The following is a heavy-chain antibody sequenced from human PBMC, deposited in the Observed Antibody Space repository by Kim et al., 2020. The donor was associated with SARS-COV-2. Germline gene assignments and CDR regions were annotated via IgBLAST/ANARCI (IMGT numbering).Heavy chain of an antibody. CDR3: ARGIVKYSSGWYLRRYYYYGMDV. D-gene: IGHD6-19*01. CDR1: GYTFTSYD. V-gene: IGHV1-8*01. Sequence: ASVKVSCKASGYTFTSYDINWVRQATGQGLEWMGWMNPNSGNTGYAQKFQGRVTMTRNTSISTAYMELSSLRSEDTAVYYCARGIVKYSSGWYLRRYYYYGMDVWGQGTTVTVSS. CDR2: MNPNSGNT. J-gene: IGHJ6*02.